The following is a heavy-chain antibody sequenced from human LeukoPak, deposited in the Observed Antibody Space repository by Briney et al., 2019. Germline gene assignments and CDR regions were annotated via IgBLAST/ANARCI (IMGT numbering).Heavy chain of an antibody. Sequence: GGSLRLSCAASGFTFGPYTMNWVRQAPGKGLEWVSYISSSSDTIYYADSVKGRFTISRDNAKNSLYLQMNSLRAEDTAVYYCAGDSRAAAGIAVAGRDPNFDYWGQGTLVTVSS. V-gene: IGHV3-48*04. CDR1: GFTFGPYT. CDR3: AGDSRAAAGIAVAGRDPNFDY. J-gene: IGHJ4*02. D-gene: IGHD6-19*01. CDR2: ISSSSDTI.